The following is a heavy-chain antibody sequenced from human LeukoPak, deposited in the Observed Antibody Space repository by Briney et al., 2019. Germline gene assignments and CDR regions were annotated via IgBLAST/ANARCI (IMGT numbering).Heavy chain of an antibody. Sequence: GGSLRLSCAASGFTFSHYAMHWVRRAPGKGLEWITFVSAEGGRRYYADSVKGRFTISRDDSKNTLYLQMSSLRPEDSALYYCVRDLSGHYSFDHWGQGALVTVSS. V-gene: IGHV3-30*04. CDR1: GFTFSHYA. J-gene: IGHJ4*02. CDR2: VSAEGGRR. CDR3: VRDLSGHYSFDH. D-gene: IGHD4-17*01.